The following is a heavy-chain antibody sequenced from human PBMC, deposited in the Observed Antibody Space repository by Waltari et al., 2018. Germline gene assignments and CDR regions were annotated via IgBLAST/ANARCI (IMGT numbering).Heavy chain of an antibody. CDR1: GDTFSSYA. CDR2: IIHIRGIA. Sequence: QVQLVQSGAEVKKPGSSVKVSCKASGDTFSSYAISWVRQAPVQGLEWMGGIIHIRGIANYAQKFQGRVTITADESTSTAYMELSSLRSEDTAVYYCAREMGAFDYWGQGTLVTVSS. J-gene: IGHJ4*02. CDR3: AREMGAFDY. V-gene: IGHV1-69*04. D-gene: IGHD3-16*01.